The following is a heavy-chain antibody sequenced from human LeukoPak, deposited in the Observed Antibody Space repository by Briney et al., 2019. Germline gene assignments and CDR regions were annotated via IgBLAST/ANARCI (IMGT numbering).Heavy chain of an antibody. CDR2: MNPNSGNT. Sequence: ASVKVSCKSSGYTFTSYDINWVRHATGQGLEWMGWMNPNSGNTGYAQKFQGRVTLTRNTSISTAYMELTSLRSEDTAVYYGSRGSGWQWRVPGSYRFDPWGEGTLVTVSS. CDR3: SRGSGWQWRVPGSYRFDP. V-gene: IGHV1-8*01. CDR1: GYTFTSYD. J-gene: IGHJ5*02. D-gene: IGHD6-19*01.